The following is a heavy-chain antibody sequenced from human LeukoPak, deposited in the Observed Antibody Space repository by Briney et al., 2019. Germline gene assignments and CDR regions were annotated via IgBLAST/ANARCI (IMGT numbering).Heavy chain of an antibody. J-gene: IGHJ4*02. CDR3: AKRGDSNDSGYYFDY. V-gene: IGHV3-23*01. D-gene: IGHD6-25*01. Sequence: GGSLRLSCAASGFTFTSYPMSWVRQAPGKGLEWVSAISGSGGSTYYADSVTGRFTISRDNSKNTLYLQMNSLRAEDTALFYCAKRGDSNDSGYYFDYWGQGTLVTVSS. CDR1: GFTFTSYP. CDR2: ISGSGGST.